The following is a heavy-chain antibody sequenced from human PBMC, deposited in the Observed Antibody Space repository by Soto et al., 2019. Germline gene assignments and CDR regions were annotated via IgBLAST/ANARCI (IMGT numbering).Heavy chain of an antibody. CDR1: GGSISSGGYY. D-gene: IGHD3-22*01. CDR3: AREWSSGYLGNWFDP. J-gene: IGHJ5*02. Sequence: QVQLQESGPGLVKPSQTLSLTCTVSGGSISSGGYYWSWIRQHPGKGLEWIGYIYNSGSTYYNPSLKSRVTISVDTSKNQFSLKLSSVTAADTAVYYCAREWSSGYLGNWFDPWGQGTLVTVSS. V-gene: IGHV4-31*03. CDR2: IYNSGST.